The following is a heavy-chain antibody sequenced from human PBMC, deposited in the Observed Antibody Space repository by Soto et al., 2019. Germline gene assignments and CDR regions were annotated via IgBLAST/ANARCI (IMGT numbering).Heavy chain of an antibody. V-gene: IGHV3-30*03. CDR2: ISYDGSNK. J-gene: IGHJ4*02. D-gene: IGHD6-13*01. CDR1: GFTFSSYG. CDR3: ARGRYTSSCFYFDF. Sequence: GGSLILSCAASGFTFSSYGMHWVRQAPGKGLEWVAVISYDGSNKYYADSVKGRFTISRDNSKNTLYLQMNSLRAEDTAMYYCARGRYTSSCFYFDFWGQGTPVTVSS.